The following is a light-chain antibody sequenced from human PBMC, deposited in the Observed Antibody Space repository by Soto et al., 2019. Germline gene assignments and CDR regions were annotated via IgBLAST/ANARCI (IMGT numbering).Light chain of an antibody. Sequence: EVVMTQSPATLSVSPGERVTLSCTASQSVSGNLAWYQQKPGQAPRLLIHGASTRATDIPARFSGSGSGTEFTLTITSLQSEDFAVYYCQQSGDSQWTFGQGTKVEI. V-gene: IGKV3-15*01. CDR3: QQSGDSQWT. J-gene: IGKJ1*01. CDR2: GAS. CDR1: QSVSGN.